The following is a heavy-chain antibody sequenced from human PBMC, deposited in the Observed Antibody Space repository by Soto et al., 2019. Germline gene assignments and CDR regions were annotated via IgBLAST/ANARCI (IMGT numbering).Heavy chain of an antibody. CDR3: TTDLIPRAGAAAIHSAPGLFDY. CDR2: IKSKTDGETI. V-gene: IGHV3-15*01. CDR1: GFTFSNAW. J-gene: IGHJ4*02. Sequence: EVQLVESGGGLVKRGGSLRLSCSASGFTFSNAWMSWVRQAPGKGLEWVGGIKSKTDGETIDYAAPVKGRFAISRDDSKNTLYLQIDSLKTEDTAVYYCTTDLIPRAGAAAIHSAPGLFDYWGQGTLVTV. D-gene: IGHD6-13*01.